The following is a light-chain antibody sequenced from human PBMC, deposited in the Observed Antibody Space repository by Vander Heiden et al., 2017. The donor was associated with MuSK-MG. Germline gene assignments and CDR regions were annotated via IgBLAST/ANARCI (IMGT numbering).Light chain of an antibody. V-gene: IGLV6-57*04. J-gene: IGLJ2*01. Sequence: NFMLTQPHSVSESPGKTVTISCTRGSGSLARNYVQWYQQRPGSAPTTVIYEDNQRPSGVPVRFSGSIDSSSNSASLTISGLKTEDEADYYCQSYDSSNQGVVFGGGTKLTVL. CDR2: EDN. CDR1: SGSLARNY. CDR3: QSYDSSNQGVV.